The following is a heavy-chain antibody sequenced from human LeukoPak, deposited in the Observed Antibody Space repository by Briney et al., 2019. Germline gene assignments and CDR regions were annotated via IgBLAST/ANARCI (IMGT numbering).Heavy chain of an antibody. V-gene: IGHV1-18*01. J-gene: IGHJ4*02. Sequence: ASVKVSCKASGYTFTSYGITWVRQTPGQGLEWMGWISAYNGDTNYAQKLQGRVTMTTDTSTSTAYMELRSLRSDDTAVYYCARDGGYGGNFDYWGQGTLVTVSS. CDR1: GYTFTSYG. CDR3: ARDGGYGGNFDY. D-gene: IGHD4-23*01. CDR2: ISAYNGDT.